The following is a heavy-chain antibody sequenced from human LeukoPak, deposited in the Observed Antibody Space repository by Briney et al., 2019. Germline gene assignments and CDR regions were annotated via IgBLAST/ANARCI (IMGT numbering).Heavy chain of an antibody. CDR3: ARSTYSSSFH. CDR2: IYYSGST. J-gene: IGHJ4*02. Sequence: PSETLSLTCTVSGGSISSSSFYWGWIRQPPGKGLEWIGSIYYSGSTYYNPSLKSRVTISVDRSKNQFSLKLSSVTAADTAVYYCARSTYSSSFHWGRGTLVTVSS. D-gene: IGHD6-6*01. CDR1: GGSISSSSFY. V-gene: IGHV4-39*07.